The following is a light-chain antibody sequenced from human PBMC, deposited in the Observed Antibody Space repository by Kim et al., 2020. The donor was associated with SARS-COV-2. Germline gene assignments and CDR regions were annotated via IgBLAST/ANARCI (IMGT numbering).Light chain of an antibody. CDR3: KSRDSSGKVV. J-gene: IGLJ2*01. Sequence: SYELTQDPAVSVALGQTVRITCQGDSLRRYYASWYQQKPGQAPVLVIYGKNNRPSGIPDRFSGSSSGNTASLTITGAQAEEEADYYCKSRDSSGKVVFGGETQLTGL. CDR1: SLRRYY. V-gene: IGLV3-19*01. CDR2: GKN.